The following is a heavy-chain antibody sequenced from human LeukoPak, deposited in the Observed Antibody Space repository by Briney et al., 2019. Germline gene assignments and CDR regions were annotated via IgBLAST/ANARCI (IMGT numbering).Heavy chain of an antibody. Sequence: PSETLSLTCTVSGGSISGYYWSWIRQPPGQGLEWIGYIFYSGGTNYNPTLKSRVTISVDASENQFSLRLSSVTAADTAVYFCARQASWLPYFDLWGRGTLVAVSS. J-gene: IGHJ2*01. CDR3: ARQASWLPYFDL. CDR1: GGSISGYY. CDR2: IFYSGGT. V-gene: IGHV4-59*08. D-gene: IGHD6-13*01.